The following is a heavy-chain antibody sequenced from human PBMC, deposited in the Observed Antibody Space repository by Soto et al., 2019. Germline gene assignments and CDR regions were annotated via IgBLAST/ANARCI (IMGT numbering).Heavy chain of an antibody. V-gene: IGHV3-23*01. CDR3: AKASTYEYVWGSFRYYFNY. CDR1: GFPFSTYA. Sequence: DVQLLDSGGGLVQPGGSLRLSCEASGFPFSTYAMSWVRQAPGKGLEWVSGISGSGDRTHYIDSVKGRFTISRDNFKKTLYLQMNSLRAEDTAVYYCAKASTYEYVWGSFRYYFNYWGQGTLVTVSS. CDR2: ISGSGDRT. D-gene: IGHD3-16*02. J-gene: IGHJ4*02.